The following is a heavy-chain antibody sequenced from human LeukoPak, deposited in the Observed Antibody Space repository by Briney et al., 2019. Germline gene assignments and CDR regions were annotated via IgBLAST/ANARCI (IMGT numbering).Heavy chain of an antibody. CDR2: IYSGGST. CDR3: ARSGYCHLGAFDI. D-gene: IGHD3-22*01. V-gene: IGHV3-53*04. Sequence: GGSLRLSCAASGFTVSSNYMSWVRQAPGKGLEWVSVIYSGGSTYYADSVKGRFTISRHNSKNTLYLQMNSLRAEDTAVYYCARSGYCHLGAFDIWGQGTMVTVSS. J-gene: IGHJ3*02. CDR1: GFTVSSNY.